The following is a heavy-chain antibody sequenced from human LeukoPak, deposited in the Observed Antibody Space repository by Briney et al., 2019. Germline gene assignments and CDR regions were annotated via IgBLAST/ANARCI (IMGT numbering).Heavy chain of an antibody. CDR1: GFTFSSYW. CDR3: ARGLSDYDFWSGYYTDHDAFDI. Sequence: GGSLRLSCAASGFTFSSYWMGWVRQAPGKGLEWVANIKQDGSEKYYVDSVKGRFTISRDNAKNSLYLQMNSLRAEDTAVYYCARGLSDYDFWSGYYTDHDAFDIWGQGTMVTVSS. V-gene: IGHV3-7*01. D-gene: IGHD3-3*01. J-gene: IGHJ3*02. CDR2: IKQDGSEK.